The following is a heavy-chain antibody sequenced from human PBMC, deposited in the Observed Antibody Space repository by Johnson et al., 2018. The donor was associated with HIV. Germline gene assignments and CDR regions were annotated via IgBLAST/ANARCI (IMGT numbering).Heavy chain of an antibody. J-gene: IGHJ3*01. CDR3: AREGTYYYDNSGYNDAFDV. V-gene: IGHV3-53*01. D-gene: IGHD3-22*01. CDR1: GFNVSTNN. CDR2: TYSGGST. Sequence: VQLVESGGGLIQPGGSLGLSCAASGFNVSTNNMNWVRQAPGKGLEWVSVTYSGGSTYYADSVKGRFTISRDNAKNTLYLQMNSLRAEDTAVYYCAREGTYYYDNSGYNDAFDVWGQGTMVTVSS.